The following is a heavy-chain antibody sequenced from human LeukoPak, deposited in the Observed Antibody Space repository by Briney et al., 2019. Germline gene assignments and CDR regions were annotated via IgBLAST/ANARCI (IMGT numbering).Heavy chain of an antibody. Sequence: GASVKVSCKASGYTFNTYGITWVRQAPGQGLEWMGWISGYNGKTKYAQKLQGRVTITADKSTSTAYMELSSLRSEDTAVYYCARDRGYSSSPGFDCWGQGTLVTVSS. D-gene: IGHD6-6*01. CDR1: GYTFNTYG. CDR2: ISGYNGKT. CDR3: ARDRGYSSSPGFDC. V-gene: IGHV1-18*01. J-gene: IGHJ4*02.